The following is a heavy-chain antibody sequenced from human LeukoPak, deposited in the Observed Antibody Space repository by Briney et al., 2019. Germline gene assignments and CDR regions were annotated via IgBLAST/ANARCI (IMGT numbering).Heavy chain of an antibody. V-gene: IGHV7-4-1*02. CDR2: INTNTGNP. Sequence: ASVKVSCKASGYTFSRYYIHWVRQAPGQGLEWMGWINTNTGNPTYAQGFTGRFVFSLDTSVSTAYLQINSLKAEDAAVYYCASHTTTVTPYWYFDLWGRGTLVTVSS. J-gene: IGHJ2*01. CDR3: ASHTTTVTPYWYFDL. D-gene: IGHD4-17*01. CDR1: GYTFSRYY.